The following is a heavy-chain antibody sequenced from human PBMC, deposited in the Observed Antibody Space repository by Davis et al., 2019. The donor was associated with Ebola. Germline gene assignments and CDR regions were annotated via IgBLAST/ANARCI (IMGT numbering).Heavy chain of an antibody. Sequence: PGGSLRLSCAASGFTFSSYDMHWVRQVTGNGLEWVSAIGTAGDTYYPGSVKGRFTISRENAKNSLYLQMNSLRAGDTAVYYCARAHFGRSSFDYWGQGTLVTVSS. CDR2: IGTAGDT. CDR3: ARAHFGRSSFDY. D-gene: IGHD6-6*01. J-gene: IGHJ4*02. V-gene: IGHV3-13*01. CDR1: GFTFSSYD.